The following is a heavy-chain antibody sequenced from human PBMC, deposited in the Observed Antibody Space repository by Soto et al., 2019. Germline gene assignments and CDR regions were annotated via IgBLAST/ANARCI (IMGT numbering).Heavy chain of an antibody. J-gene: IGHJ4*02. D-gene: IGHD6-13*01. V-gene: IGHV3-23*01. CDR3: AKDRERDAWYEDY. CDR1: GFSVSSYA. Sequence: GSLRLSCVASGFSVSSYAMSWVRQAPGKGLEWVSVISGSDGSTYYADSVKGRFTISRDNSKNTLYLQMNSLRAEDTAVYYCAKDRERDAWYEDYWGQGTLVTVSS. CDR2: ISGSDGST.